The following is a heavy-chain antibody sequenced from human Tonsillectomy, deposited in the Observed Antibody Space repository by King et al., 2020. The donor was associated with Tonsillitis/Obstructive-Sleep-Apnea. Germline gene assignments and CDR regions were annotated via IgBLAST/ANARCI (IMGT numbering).Heavy chain of an antibody. D-gene: IGHD2-2*02. Sequence: VQLVESGAEVKKPGESLKISCKGSGYSFSEYCIAWVRQMPGKGLEWMGIIYPDDSDTRYSPSFQGQVTMSVDKSISTAYLQWSSLKASDTAIYYCARRRDVVVPAAIAGWFDPWGQGTLVTVSS. CDR2: IYPDDSDT. J-gene: IGHJ5*02. CDR3: ARRRDVVVPAAIAGWFDP. V-gene: IGHV5-51*01. CDR1: GYSFSEYC.